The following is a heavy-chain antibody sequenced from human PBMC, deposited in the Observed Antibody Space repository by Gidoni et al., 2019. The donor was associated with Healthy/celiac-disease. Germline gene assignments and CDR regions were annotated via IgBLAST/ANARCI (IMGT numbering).Heavy chain of an antibody. CDR1: GFTFSNAW. Sequence: EVQLVESGGGLVKPGGSLRLSCAASGFTFSNAWMSWVRQAPGKGLEWVGRIKSKTDGGTTDYAAPVKGRFTISRDDSKNTLYLQMNSLKTEDTAVYYCTTDPEGPLRFLEWLNYWGQGTLVTVSS. CDR2: IKSKTDGGTT. CDR3: TTDPEGPLRFLEWLNY. V-gene: IGHV3-15*01. J-gene: IGHJ4*02. D-gene: IGHD3-3*01.